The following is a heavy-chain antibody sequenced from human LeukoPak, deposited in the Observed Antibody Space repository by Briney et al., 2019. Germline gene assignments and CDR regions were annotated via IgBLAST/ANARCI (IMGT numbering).Heavy chain of an antibody. D-gene: IGHD3-22*01. J-gene: IGHJ4*02. CDR1: GDSLSSSTCN. CDR2: ISQSGNS. Sequence: SETLSLTCKVSGDSLSSSTCNWSWIRQPPGKGLEWIGYISQSGNSYFTPSLKSRATISVDRSKNQFSLTLTSVTAADTAVYYCARDQVDYDTPDHFDYWGKGTLATVSS. CDR3: ARDQVDYDTPDHFDY. V-gene: IGHV4-30-2*01.